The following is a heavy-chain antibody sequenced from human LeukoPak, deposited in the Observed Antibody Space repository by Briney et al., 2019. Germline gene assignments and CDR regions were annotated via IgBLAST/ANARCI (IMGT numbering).Heavy chain of an antibody. D-gene: IGHD6-13*01. Sequence: PGGSLRLSCAASTFAFSSHWMSWVRQAPGKGLEWVANINQDGSGKNYVDSVRGRFIISRDNAENSLYLQMNSLRGGDTAVYYCATGYGPFDNWGQGKLVTVSS. V-gene: IGHV3-7*01. J-gene: IGHJ4*02. CDR2: INQDGSGK. CDR1: TFAFSSHW. CDR3: ATGYGPFDN.